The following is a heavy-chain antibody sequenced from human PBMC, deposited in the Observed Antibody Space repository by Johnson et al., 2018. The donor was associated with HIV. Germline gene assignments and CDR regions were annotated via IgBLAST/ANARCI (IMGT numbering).Heavy chain of an antibody. CDR2: ISSSGSTM. Sequence: QVQLVESGGGLVKPGGSLRLYCAASGFTFSDYYMTWIRQAPGKGLEWVSYISSSGSTMYYADSVKGRFTISRDNAKNSLYLQMNSLRAEDTAVYHCASKIVVVPGGVGTFDIWGQGTMVTVSS. J-gene: IGHJ3*02. V-gene: IGHV3-11*04. CDR1: GFTFSDYY. D-gene: IGHD3-22*01. CDR3: ASKIVVVPGGVGTFDI.